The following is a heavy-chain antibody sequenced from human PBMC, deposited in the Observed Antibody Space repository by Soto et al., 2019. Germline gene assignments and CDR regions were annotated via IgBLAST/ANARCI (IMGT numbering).Heavy chain of an antibody. CDR2: IYYSGST. V-gene: IGHV4-59*08. Sequence: SETLCLSCTVSGGSSSSYCGTWIRQPPGKGLEWIGYIYYSGSTNYNPSLESRVTISVDTSKNQFSLRLSSVTAADTAVYYCARHSGMTTVNYWGQGTLVTVSS. CDR3: ARHSGMTTVNY. D-gene: IGHD4-17*01. CDR1: GGSSSSYC. J-gene: IGHJ4*02.